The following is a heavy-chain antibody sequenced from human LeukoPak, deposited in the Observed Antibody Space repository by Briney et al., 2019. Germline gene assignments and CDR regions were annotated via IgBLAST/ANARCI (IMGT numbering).Heavy chain of an antibody. D-gene: IGHD6-6*01. CDR1: GFTFSNYA. J-gene: IGHJ3*01. CDR2: ISGSGGDT. V-gene: IGHV3-23*01. Sequence: PGGSLRLSCAVSGFTFSNYAMSWVRQAPGKGLEWVSAISGSGGDTYYGDSVKGRFTTSRDNPKNTLYLQMNSLRAEDTAVYYCAKATPLYSSSQGVPWGQGTMVTVSS. CDR3: AKATPLYSSSQGVP.